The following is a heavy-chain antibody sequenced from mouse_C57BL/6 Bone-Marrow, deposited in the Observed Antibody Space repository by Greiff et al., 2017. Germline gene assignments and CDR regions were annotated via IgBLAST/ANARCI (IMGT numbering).Heavy chain of an antibody. D-gene: IGHD1-1*01. J-gene: IGHJ1*03. CDR2: IYPRDGST. CDR3: ARESGYYGSPYWYFDV. V-gene: IGHV1-85*01. CDR1: GYTFTSYD. Sequence: QVQLQQSGPELVKPGASVKLSCKASGYTFTSYDINWVKQRPGQGLEWIGWIYPRDGSTKYNEKFKGKATLTVDTSSSTAYMELHSLTSEDSAVYFCARESGYYGSPYWYFDVWGTGTTVTVSS.